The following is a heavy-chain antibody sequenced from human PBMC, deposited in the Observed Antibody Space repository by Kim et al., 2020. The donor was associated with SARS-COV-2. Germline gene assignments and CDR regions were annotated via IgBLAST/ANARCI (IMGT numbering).Heavy chain of an antibody. V-gene: IGHV4-59*13. D-gene: IGHD2-15*01. CDR2: VYYKGNS. Sequence: SETLSLTCTVSGGSIKYYFWNWVRQSPGKGLEWIGTVYYKGNSDIKPSLESRLTLSVDTSHNEVFLRLTSVTAADTAVYFCARSDSSGAYGYYYSGMDVWGQGTTVTVFS. J-gene: IGHJ6*02. CDR1: GGSIKYYF. CDR3: ARSDSSGAYGYYYSGMDV.